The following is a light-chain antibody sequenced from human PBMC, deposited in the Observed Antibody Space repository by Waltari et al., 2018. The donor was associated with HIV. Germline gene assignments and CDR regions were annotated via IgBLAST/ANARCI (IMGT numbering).Light chain of an antibody. J-gene: IGLJ1*01. CDR1: SSDIDVYKY. Sequence: QSTLTQPASVSGSPGPSVTISCTGISSDIDVYKYFSWYQQHPGKAPKLLIYDVSNRPSGVSHRFSGSKSANTASLTISGLQAEDEADYYCSSYTTTSTLYVFGTGTKVTV. CDR2: DVS. CDR3: SSYTTTSTLYV. V-gene: IGLV2-14*03.